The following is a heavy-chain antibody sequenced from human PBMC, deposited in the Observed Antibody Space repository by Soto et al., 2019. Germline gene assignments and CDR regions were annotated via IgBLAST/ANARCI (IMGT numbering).Heavy chain of an antibody. CDR1: GGSISSGGYY. J-gene: IGHJ4*02. V-gene: IGHV4-31*03. Sequence: SETLSLTCTVSGGSISSGGYYWSWIRQHPGKGLEWIGYIYYSGSTYYNPSLKSRVTISVDTSKNQCSLKLSSVTAADTAVYYCAREINYYDSSGPSWWFDYWGQGTLVIVSS. D-gene: IGHD3-22*01. CDR2: IYYSGST. CDR3: AREINYYDSSGPSWWFDY.